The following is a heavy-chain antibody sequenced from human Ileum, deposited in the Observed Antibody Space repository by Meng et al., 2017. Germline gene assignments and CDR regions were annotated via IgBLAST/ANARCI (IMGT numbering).Heavy chain of an antibody. CDR3: ARADYVRYFDL. V-gene: IGHV4-4*02. CDR1: GGSIESKNW. D-gene: IGHD3-10*02. CDR2: VYHSGST. J-gene: IGHJ2*01. Sequence: QGEREEAGRGRVKHAEALSLPWAASGGSIESKNWWTWIRQPPGQGLEWIGEVYHSGSTHYNPSLQSRVTISIDNSKNRFSLSLNSVTAADTAIYYCARADYVRYFDLWGRGTLVTVSS.